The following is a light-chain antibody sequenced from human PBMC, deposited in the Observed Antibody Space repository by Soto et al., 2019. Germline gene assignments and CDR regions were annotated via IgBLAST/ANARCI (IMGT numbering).Light chain of an antibody. CDR2: CNN. Sequence: QSVLTQPPSASGTPGQRVTISCSGSSCNIGSNTVNWYQQLPGTAPKLLIYCNNQRPSGVPDRFSGSKSGNTASLTISGLRTEDEADYYCCSYAGCYTWVFGGGTKVTVL. CDR3: CSYAGCYTWV. CDR1: SCNIGSNT. V-gene: IGLV1-44*01. J-gene: IGLJ3*02.